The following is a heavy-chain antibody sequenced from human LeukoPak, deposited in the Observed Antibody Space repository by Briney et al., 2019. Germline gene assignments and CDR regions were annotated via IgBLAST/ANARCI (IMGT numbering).Heavy chain of an antibody. CDR1: GFTFSDYY. Sequence: GGSLRLSCAASGFTFSDYYMSWIRQAPGKGLVWVSRINSDGSSTTYADSVKGRFTISRDNAKNTLYLQMNSLRADDTAVYYCARVPGTDSSGYVDWFDPWGQGTLVTVSS. V-gene: IGHV3-74*01. J-gene: IGHJ5*02. CDR3: ARVPGTDSSGYVDWFDP. CDR2: INSDGSST. D-gene: IGHD3-22*01.